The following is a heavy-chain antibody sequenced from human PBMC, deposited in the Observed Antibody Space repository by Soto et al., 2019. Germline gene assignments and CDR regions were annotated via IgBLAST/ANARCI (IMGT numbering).Heavy chain of an antibody. Sequence: QVQLVQSGAEVKKPGSSVKVSCKASGGTFTKYVINWVRQAPGQGLEWMGGIIPIFGRADYAQKFQGRVTITADESTRTAYMELSSLTSEDTAVYYCARALRGYSYGYVDWGQGTLVTVSS. J-gene: IGHJ4*02. CDR3: ARALRGYSYGYVD. CDR2: IIPIFGRA. D-gene: IGHD5-18*01. V-gene: IGHV1-69*01. CDR1: GGTFTKYV.